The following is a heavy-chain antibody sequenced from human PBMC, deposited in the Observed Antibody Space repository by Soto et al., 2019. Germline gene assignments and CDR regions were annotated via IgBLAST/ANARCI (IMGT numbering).Heavy chain of an antibody. Sequence: SETLSLTCAVSGGSISSSNWWSWVRQPPGKGLEWIGEIYHSGSTNYNPSLKSRVTISVDKSKNQFSLKLSSVTAADTAVYYCAIQKIGYCSSTSCLDYWGQGTLVTVSS. D-gene: IGHD2-2*01. CDR3: AIQKIGYCSSTSCLDY. J-gene: IGHJ4*02. CDR2: IYHSGST. V-gene: IGHV4-4*02. CDR1: GGSISSSNW.